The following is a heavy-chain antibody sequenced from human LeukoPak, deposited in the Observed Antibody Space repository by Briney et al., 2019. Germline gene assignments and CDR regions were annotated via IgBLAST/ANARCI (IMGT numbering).Heavy chain of an antibody. J-gene: IGHJ6*02. D-gene: IGHD2-15*01. V-gene: IGHV3-23*01. CDR2: ISRSGGST. CDR1: GVTFSNYA. CDR3: AKRRGCSGGRCSPPHDYNYYGMDV. Sequence: GGSLRLSCAASGVTFSNYAMTWVRQAPGKGLEWVSAISRSGGSTYYADSVKGRFAISRDNSKNTLYMQMTSLRADDTAVYYCAKRRGCSGGRCSPPHDYNYYGMDVWGQGATVTVSS.